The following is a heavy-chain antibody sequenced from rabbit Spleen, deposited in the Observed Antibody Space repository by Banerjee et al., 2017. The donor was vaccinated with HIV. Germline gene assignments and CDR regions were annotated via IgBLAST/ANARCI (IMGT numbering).Heavy chain of an antibody. CDR1: GIDFSSSYY. CDR3: ARCWDYTFYFNL. J-gene: IGHJ4*01. CDR2: IYAGSGGST. Sequence: QSLEESGGGLVKPGGTLTLTCKASGIDFSSSYYMCWVRQAPGKGLEWIACIYAGSGGSTYHASWAKGRFTISKTSSTTVTLQMTSLTAADTATYFCARCWDYTFYFNLWGPGTLVTVS. V-gene: IGHV1S40*01. D-gene: IGHD1-1*01.